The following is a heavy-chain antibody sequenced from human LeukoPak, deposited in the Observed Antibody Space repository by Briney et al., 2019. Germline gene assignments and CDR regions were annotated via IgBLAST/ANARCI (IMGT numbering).Heavy chain of an antibody. J-gene: IGHJ6*02. CDR2: ISAHNGNT. V-gene: IGHV1-18*01. CDR1: GHSFGNYG. Sequence: GASVKVSCKASGHSFGNYGFSWVRRAPGQGLEWMGSISAHNGNTNFAQKFQGRVTMTTDTSTTTAYMELRSLSSDDTAVYYCAREVVNFHGSGSFSPRQDYYGMDVWGQGTTVIVSS. D-gene: IGHD3-10*01. CDR3: AREVVNFHGSGSFSPRQDYYGMDV.